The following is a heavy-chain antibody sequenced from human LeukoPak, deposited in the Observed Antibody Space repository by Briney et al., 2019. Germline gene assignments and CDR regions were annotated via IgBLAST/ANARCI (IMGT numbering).Heavy chain of an antibody. J-gene: IGHJ4*02. CDR3: ARVGDFWSGYYSGFDY. CDR1: GGSFSGYY. D-gene: IGHD3-3*01. Sequence: SETLSLTCAVYGGSFSGYYWSWIRQPPGKGLEWIGEINHSGSTNYNPSLKSRVTISVDTSKNQFSLKLSSVTAADTAVYYCARVGDFWSGYYSGFDYWGQRTLVTVSS. CDR2: INHSGST. V-gene: IGHV4-34*01.